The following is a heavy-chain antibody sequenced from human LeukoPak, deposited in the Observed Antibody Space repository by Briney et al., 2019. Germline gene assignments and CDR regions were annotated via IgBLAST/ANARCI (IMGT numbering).Heavy chain of an antibody. Sequence: PSETLSLTCTVSGASMSSGSYCWSWIRQPAGKGLEWIGHIHTSGSTNYNPSLKSRVTISVDTSKNQFSLKLSSVTAADTAVYYCARLTRIQLWSDQRPYYYYYMDVWGKGTTVTISS. CDR3: ARLTRIQLWSDQRPYYYYYMDV. V-gene: IGHV4-61*09. J-gene: IGHJ6*03. CDR1: GASMSSGSYC. D-gene: IGHD5-18*01. CDR2: IHTSGST.